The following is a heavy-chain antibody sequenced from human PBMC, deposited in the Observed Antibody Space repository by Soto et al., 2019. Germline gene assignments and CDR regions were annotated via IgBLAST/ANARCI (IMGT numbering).Heavy chain of an antibody. V-gene: IGHV3-23*01. Sequence: GGSLRLSCAASGFTFSSYAMSWVRQAPGKGLEWVSAISGSGGSTYYADSVKGRFTISRDNSKNTLYLQMNSLRADDTAVYYCAKDALLGIQLRFSINWFGTWGKGTLVTVSS. CDR3: AKDALLGIQLRFSINWFGT. CDR2: ISGSGGST. CDR1: GFTFSSYA. J-gene: IGHJ5*02. D-gene: IGHD5-18*01.